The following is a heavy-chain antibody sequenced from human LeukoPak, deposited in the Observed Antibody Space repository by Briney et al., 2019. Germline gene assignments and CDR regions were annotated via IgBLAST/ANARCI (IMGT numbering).Heavy chain of an antibody. V-gene: IGHV3-7*01. D-gene: IGHD3-10*01. J-gene: IGHJ4*02. CDR1: GFTFSSYW. Sequence: GGSLRLSCAASGFTFSSYWMSWVRQAPGKGLEWVANIKQDGSEKYYVDSVKGRFTISRGNAKNSLYLQMNSLRAEDTAVYYCARSLRRSGSYFYYWGQGTLVTVSS. CDR3: ARSLRRSGSYFYY. CDR2: IKQDGSEK.